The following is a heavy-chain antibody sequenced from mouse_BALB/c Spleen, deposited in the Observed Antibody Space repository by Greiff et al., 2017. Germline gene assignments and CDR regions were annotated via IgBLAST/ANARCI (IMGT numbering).Heavy chain of an antibody. D-gene: IGHD2-4*01. Sequence: EVKVEESGGGLVQPGGSRKLSCAASGFTFSDYGMAWVRQAPGKGPEWVAFISNLAYSIYYADTVTGRFTISRENAKNTLYLEMSSLRSEDTAMYYCARVSIYYDYDRDAMDYWGQGTSVTVSS. CDR3: ARVSIYYDYDRDAMDY. V-gene: IGHV5-15*02. CDR2: ISNLAYSI. CDR1: GFTFSDYG. J-gene: IGHJ4*01.